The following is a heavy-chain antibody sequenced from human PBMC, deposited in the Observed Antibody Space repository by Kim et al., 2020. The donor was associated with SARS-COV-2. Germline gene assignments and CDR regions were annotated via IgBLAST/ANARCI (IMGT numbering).Heavy chain of an antibody. J-gene: IGHJ4*02. V-gene: IGHV1-46*01. CDR1: GYMFTSYK. D-gene: IGHD2-21*02. CDR2: VTPIDGHT. Sequence: ASVKVSCKASGYMFTSYKMHWVRQAPGQGLEWMGIVTPIDGHTWYAQRFQGRVTMTRDTSTSTVYMELSDLRPEDTALYYCARDNTAWSSDYWGLGTLVTVSS. CDR3: ARDNTAWSSDY.